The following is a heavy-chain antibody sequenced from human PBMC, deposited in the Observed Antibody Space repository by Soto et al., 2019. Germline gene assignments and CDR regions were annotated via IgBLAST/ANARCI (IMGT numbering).Heavy chain of an antibody. V-gene: IGHV4-39*01. CDR1: GGSISSSSYY. J-gene: IGHJ4*02. CDR2: IYYSGST. D-gene: IGHD3-9*01. CDR3: RGKTYDDSFTGRDYY. Sequence: QLQLQESGPGLVKPSETLSLTCTVSGGSISSSSYYWGWIRQPPGKGLEWIGSIYYSGSTYYNPSLKSRVTKAVDTAKIQVSRELSAVTSANTAVYYFRGKTYDDSFTGRDYYWGKGTLVTFSS.